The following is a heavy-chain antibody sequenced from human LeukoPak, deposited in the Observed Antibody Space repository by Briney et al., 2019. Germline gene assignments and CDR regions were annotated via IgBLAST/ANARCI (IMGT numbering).Heavy chain of an antibody. CDR1: GYTFTIYA. D-gene: IGHD3-22*01. Sequence: ASVKVSCKPSGYTFTIYAMNWVRQAPGQGLEWMGWINTNTGNPTYAQGFTGRFVFSLDTSVSTAYLQISSLKAEDTAVYYCARVEKYYYDSSGPHFDYWGQGTLVTVSS. V-gene: IGHV7-4-1*02. CDR2: INTNTGNP. J-gene: IGHJ4*02. CDR3: ARVEKYYYDSSGPHFDY.